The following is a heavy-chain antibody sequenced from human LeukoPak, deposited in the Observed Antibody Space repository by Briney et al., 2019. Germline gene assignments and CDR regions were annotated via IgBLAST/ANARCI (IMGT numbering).Heavy chain of an antibody. J-gene: IGHJ5*02. CDR1: GGSISSYY. CDR3: ATSPRRALANWFDP. Sequence: SETLSLTCTVSGGSISSYYWSWIRQPPGKGLEWIGYIYYSGSTNYNPSLKSRVTISVDTSKNEFSLKLSSVTAADTAVYYCATSPRRALANWFDPWGQGTLVTVSS. D-gene: IGHD6-19*01. V-gene: IGHV4-59*01. CDR2: IYYSGST.